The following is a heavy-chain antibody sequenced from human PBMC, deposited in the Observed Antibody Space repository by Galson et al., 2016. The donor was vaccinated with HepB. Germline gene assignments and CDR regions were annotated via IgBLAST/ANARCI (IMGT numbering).Heavy chain of an antibody. Sequence: SETLSLTCGVSGGSLSGHYWNWIRQCPGKGLEWIGEITDSGSTNYNATLKSRVSISIDTPKNQFTLTLDSVTAADTAIYYCARHRYTSGWYTLDSWGQGTLVTVSS. J-gene: IGHJ4*02. CDR2: ITDSGST. V-gene: IGHV4-34*01. CDR1: GGSLSGHY. D-gene: IGHD6-19*01. CDR3: ARHRYTSGWYTLDS.